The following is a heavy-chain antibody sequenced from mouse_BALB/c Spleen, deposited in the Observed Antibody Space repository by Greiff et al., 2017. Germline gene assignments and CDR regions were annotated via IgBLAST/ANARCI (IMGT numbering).Heavy chain of an antibody. CDR2: ISDGGSYT. J-gene: IGHJ2*01. V-gene: IGHV5-4*02. CDR3: ARDSYGSLDY. Sequence: EVKLMESGGGLVKPGGSLKLSCAASGFTFSDYYMYWVRQTPEKRLEWVATISDGGSYTYYPDSVKGRFTISRDNAKNNLYLQMSSLKSEDTAMYYCARDSYGSLDYWGQGTTLTVSS. D-gene: IGHD1-1*01. CDR1: GFTFSDYY.